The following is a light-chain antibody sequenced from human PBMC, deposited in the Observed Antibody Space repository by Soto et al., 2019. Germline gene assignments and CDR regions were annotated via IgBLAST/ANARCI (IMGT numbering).Light chain of an antibody. V-gene: IGLV1-40*01. CDR3: QSYDSSLSGSV. J-gene: IGLJ2*01. CDR2: GDT. CDR1: SSNIGADYD. Sequence: QSVLTQPPSVSGAPGQRVTISCTGSSSNIGADYDVHWYQQLPGTAPKLLISGDTNRPSGVPDRFSGSKSGTSASLAITGLQADDEADYYCQSYDSSLSGSVFGGGTKVTVL.